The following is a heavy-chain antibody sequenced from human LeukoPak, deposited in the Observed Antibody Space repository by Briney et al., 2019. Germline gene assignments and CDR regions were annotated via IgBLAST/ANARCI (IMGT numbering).Heavy chain of an antibody. V-gene: IGHV3-30*03. CDR2: ISYDGSNK. CDR1: GFTLSTYW. Sequence: GGSLRLSCAASGFTLSTYWMSWVRQAPDKGLEWVAVISYDGSNKYYADSVKGRFTISRDNSKNTLYLQMNSLRAEDTAVYYCAREDGMTTVVTSLDYWGQGTLVTVSS. D-gene: IGHD4-23*01. CDR3: AREDGMTTVVTSLDY. J-gene: IGHJ4*02.